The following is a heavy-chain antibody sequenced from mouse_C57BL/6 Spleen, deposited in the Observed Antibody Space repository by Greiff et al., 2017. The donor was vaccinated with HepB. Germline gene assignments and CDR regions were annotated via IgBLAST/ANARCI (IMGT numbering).Heavy chain of an antibody. D-gene: IGHD2-14*01. J-gene: IGHJ2*01. CDR3: ARGVRTQRDYFDY. Sequence: VQLQQPGAELVKPGASVKLSCKASGYTFTSYWMHWVKQRPGQGLEWIGMIHPNSGSTNYNEKFKSKATLTVDKSSSTAYMQLSSLTSEDSAVYYCARGVRTQRDYFDYWGQGTTLTVSS. V-gene: IGHV1-64*01. CDR2: IHPNSGST. CDR1: GYTFTSYW.